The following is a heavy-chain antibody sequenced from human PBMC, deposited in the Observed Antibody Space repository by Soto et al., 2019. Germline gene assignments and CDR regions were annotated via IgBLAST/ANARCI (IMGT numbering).Heavy chain of an antibody. J-gene: IGHJ4*02. D-gene: IGHD5-12*01. CDR3: ARGTIMARYFDY. CDR2: INHSGST. Sequence: SETLSLTCAVYGGSFSGYYWSWIRQPPGKGLEWIGEINHSGSTNYNPSLKSRGTISVDTSKNQFSLNLSTVTAADTAVYYCARGTIMARYFDYWGQGTLVTVSS. CDR1: GGSFSGYY. V-gene: IGHV4-34*01.